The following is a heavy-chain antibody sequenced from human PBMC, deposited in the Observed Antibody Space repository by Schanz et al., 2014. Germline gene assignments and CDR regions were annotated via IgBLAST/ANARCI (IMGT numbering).Heavy chain of an antibody. V-gene: IGHV3-72*01. Sequence: VQLVESGGGVVQPGRSLRLSCAASGFIFNDYYMNWIRQAPGKGLEWLGRTRNKANSYTTGYAASVKGRVTIARDESKNALYLQRNSLRPEDTALYFCARDEGRDGYNLAFDVWGQGTLVTVSS. CDR1: GFIFNDYY. D-gene: IGHD5-12*01. CDR2: TRNKANSYTT. CDR3: ARDEGRDGYNLAFDV. J-gene: IGHJ3*01.